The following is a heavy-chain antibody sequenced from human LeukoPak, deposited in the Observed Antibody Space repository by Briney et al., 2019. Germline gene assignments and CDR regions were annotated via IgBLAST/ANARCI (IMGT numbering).Heavy chain of an antibody. CDR3: ARPRDSGWSKTWDY. D-gene: IGHD6-13*01. Sequence: GGSLRLSCAGSGFTFVSYWMTWVRQAPGKGLEWVANIKQDGSEKYYVDSVKGRFTISRDNAQNSLYLQMNSLRAEETAVYYCARPRDSGWSKTWDYWGQGTLVTVSS. J-gene: IGHJ4*02. V-gene: IGHV3-7*03. CDR1: GFTFVSYW. CDR2: IKQDGSEK.